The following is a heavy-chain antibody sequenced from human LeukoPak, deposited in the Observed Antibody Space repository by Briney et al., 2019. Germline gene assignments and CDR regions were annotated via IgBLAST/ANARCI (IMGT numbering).Heavy chain of an antibody. V-gene: IGHV4-61*02. CDR1: GGSISSGSYY. J-gene: IGHJ4*02. Sequence: SETLSLTCTVSGGSISSGSYYWSWIRQPAGKGLEWIGRIYTSGSTNYNPSLKSRVTISVDKSKNQFSLKLSSVTAADTAVYYCAGGIAVAGTYFDYWGQGTLVTVSS. CDR3: AGGIAVAGTYFDY. CDR2: IYTSGST. D-gene: IGHD6-19*01.